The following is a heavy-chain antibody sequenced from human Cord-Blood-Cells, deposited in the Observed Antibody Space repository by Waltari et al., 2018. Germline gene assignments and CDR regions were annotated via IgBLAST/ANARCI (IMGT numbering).Heavy chain of an antibody. CDR1: GGTFSSYA. CDR3: ARGGRTGTQWYFDL. Sequence: QVQLVQSGAEVKKPGSSVKVSCKASGGTFSSYAISWVRQAPGQGLEWMGGIIPIFGTANYAQKFQGRVTITADESTSTAYMERSSLRSEDTAVYYCARGGRTGTQWYFDLWGRGTLVTVSS. V-gene: IGHV1-69*01. D-gene: IGHD1-1*01. J-gene: IGHJ2*01. CDR2: IIPIFGTA.